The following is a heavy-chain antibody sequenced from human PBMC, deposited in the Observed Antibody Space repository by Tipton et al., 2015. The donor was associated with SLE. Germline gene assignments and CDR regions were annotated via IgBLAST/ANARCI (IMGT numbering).Heavy chain of an antibody. D-gene: IGHD6-6*01. Sequence: SLRLSCVGSGFTFSNYAMTWVRQGPGKGLEWVSVISSGDGATTFYADSVKGRFTISKDNSKNTLYLQMNSLRSDDTAVYYCARDRFSSSSDWFDPWGQGTLVTVSS. V-gene: IGHV3-23*01. J-gene: IGHJ5*02. CDR2: ISSGDGATT. CDR3: ARDRFSSSSDWFDP. CDR1: GFTFSNYA.